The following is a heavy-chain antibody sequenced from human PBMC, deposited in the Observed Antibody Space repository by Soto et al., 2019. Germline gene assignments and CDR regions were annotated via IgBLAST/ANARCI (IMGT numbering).Heavy chain of an antibody. D-gene: IGHD6-13*01. CDR1: GYTFTSYG. CDR2: ISAYNGDT. J-gene: IGHJ4*02. CDR3: ARDRYSSTWYLTSFDY. Sequence: QVQLVQSGAEVKKPGASVKVSCKASGYTFTSYGISWVRQAPGQGLEWMGWISAYNGDTNYAQKVQGRVTMTTDTSTSTAYMELRGLRSDDTPVYYCARDRYSSTWYLTSFDYWGQGTLVTVSS. V-gene: IGHV1-18*01.